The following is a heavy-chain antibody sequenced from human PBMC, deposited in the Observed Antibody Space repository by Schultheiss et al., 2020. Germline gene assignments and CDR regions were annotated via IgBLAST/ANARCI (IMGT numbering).Heavy chain of an antibody. V-gene: IGHV1-18*01. CDR2: ISAYNGNT. J-gene: IGHJ4*02. D-gene: IGHD3-9*01. CDR3: ARGRYGTSPPDH. CDR1: GYTFTSYD. Sequence: ASVKVSCKASGYTFTSYDINWVRQATGQGLEWLGWISAYNGNTNYGQNFQGRVTMFTDTSTGTAYMDLRSLRSDDSAVYYCARGRYGTSPPDHWGQGTLVTVSS.